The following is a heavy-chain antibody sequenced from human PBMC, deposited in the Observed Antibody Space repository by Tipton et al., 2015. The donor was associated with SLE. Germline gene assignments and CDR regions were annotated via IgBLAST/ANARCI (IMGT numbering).Heavy chain of an antibody. J-gene: IGHJ3*02. CDR1: GFTFDDYA. CDR3: AREENWNERI. Sequence: SLRLSCAASGFTFDDYAMHWVRQAPGKGLVWVSRINRDGSSTSYADSVKGRFTVSRDNAKSTLYLQMNSLRAEDTAVYYCAREENWNERIWGQGTMVTVSS. V-gene: IGHV3-74*01. CDR2: INRDGSST. D-gene: IGHD1-1*01.